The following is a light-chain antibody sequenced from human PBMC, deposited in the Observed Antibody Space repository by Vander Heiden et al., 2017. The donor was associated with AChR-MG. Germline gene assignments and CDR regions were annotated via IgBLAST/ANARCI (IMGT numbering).Light chain of an antibody. CDR1: QSVLYSSNNKNY. CDR2: WAS. CDR3: QQDDSTPLT. Sequence: DIVMTQSPASLAVSLGERATINCKSSQSVLYSSNNKNYLAWYQQKPGQPPKLLIYWASTRESGVPDRCSGSGSGTDFTLTISSLQAEDVAVYYCQQDDSTPLTFGGGTKVEIK. J-gene: IGKJ4*01. V-gene: IGKV4-1*01.